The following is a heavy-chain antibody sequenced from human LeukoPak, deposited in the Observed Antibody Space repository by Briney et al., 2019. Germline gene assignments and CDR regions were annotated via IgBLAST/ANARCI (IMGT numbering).Heavy chain of an antibody. CDR1: GFTFSDYD. CDR3: AKETPPVEMATIFDY. V-gene: IGHV3-23*01. Sequence: GGSLRLSCAASGFTFSDYDMSWIRQAPGKGLEWVSSISGSGGSTYYADSVKGRFTISRDSSKNTLYLQMNSLRAEDTAVYYCAKETPPVEMATIFDYWGQGTLVTVSS. CDR2: ISGSGGST. J-gene: IGHJ4*02. D-gene: IGHD5-12*01.